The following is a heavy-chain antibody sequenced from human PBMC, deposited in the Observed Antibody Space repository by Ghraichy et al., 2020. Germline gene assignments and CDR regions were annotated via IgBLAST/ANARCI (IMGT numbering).Heavy chain of an antibody. V-gene: IGHV3-30-3*01. Sequence: GGSLRLSCAASGFTFSSYAMHWVRQAPGKGLEWVAVISYDGSNKYYADSVKGRFTISRDNSKNTPYLQMNSLRAEDTAVYYCARDQATWDYYMDVWGKGTTVTVSS. CDR1: GFTFSSYA. J-gene: IGHJ6*03. CDR2: ISYDGSNK. CDR3: ARDQATWDYYMDV. D-gene: IGHD1-26*01.